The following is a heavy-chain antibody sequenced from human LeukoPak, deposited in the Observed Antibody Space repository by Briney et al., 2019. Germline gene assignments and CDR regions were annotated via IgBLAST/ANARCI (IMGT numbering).Heavy chain of an antibody. V-gene: IGHV1-2*02. CDR2: INPNSGGT. CDR1: GYTFTDYY. D-gene: IGHD5-24*01. J-gene: IGHJ4*02. CDR3: ARDMNIGRWLQFTPFDY. Sequence: ASVKVSCKASGYTFTDYYMHWVRQAPGQGLEWMGWINPNSGGTNYAQKFQGRVTMTRDTSISTAYMELSRLRSDDTAVYYCARDMNIGRWLQFTPFDYWGQGTLVTVSS.